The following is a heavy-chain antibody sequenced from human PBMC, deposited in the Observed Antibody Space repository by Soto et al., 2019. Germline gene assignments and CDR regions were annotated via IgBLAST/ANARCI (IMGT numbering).Heavy chain of an antibody. CDR1: GGTFSSYA. J-gene: IGHJ4*02. D-gene: IGHD3-10*01. CDR3: ARDRNGEWFGEYYFDY. Sequence: QVQLVQSGAEVNKPGSSVKVSCKASGGTFSSYAISWVRQAPGQGLEWMGGIIPIFGTANYAQKFQGRVTITADESTGTAYMELSSLRSEDTAVYYCARDRNGEWFGEYYFDYWGQGTLVTVSS. CDR2: IIPIFGTA. V-gene: IGHV1-69*01.